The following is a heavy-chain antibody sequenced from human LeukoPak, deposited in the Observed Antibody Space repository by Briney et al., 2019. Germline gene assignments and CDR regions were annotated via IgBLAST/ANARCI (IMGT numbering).Heavy chain of an antibody. CDR3: ARLDGSGSYFDY. CDR2: IIPIFGTA. Sequence: VASVKVSCKASGGTFSSYAISWVRQAPGQGLEWMGGIIPIFGTANYAQKFQGRVTITADESTSTVYMELNSLRSEDTAVYYCARLDGSGSYFDYWGQGTLVTVSS. V-gene: IGHV1-69*01. D-gene: IGHD1-26*01. J-gene: IGHJ4*02. CDR1: GGTFSSYA.